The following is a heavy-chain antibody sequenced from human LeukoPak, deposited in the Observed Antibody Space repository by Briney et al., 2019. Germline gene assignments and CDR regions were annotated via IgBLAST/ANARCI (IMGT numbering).Heavy chain of an antibody. J-gene: IGHJ4*02. D-gene: IGHD7-27*01. Sequence: GGSLRLSCAASGFTFSNFWMSWVRQAPGRGLEWVANIKQDGSEKYYVDSVKGRFTISRDNAKNSLYLQMNSLRADDTAVYYCARVSRWGLNHNPHFWGQGTLVTVSS. CDR2: IKQDGSEK. CDR3: ARVSRWGLNHNPHF. CDR1: GFTFSNFW. V-gene: IGHV3-7*03.